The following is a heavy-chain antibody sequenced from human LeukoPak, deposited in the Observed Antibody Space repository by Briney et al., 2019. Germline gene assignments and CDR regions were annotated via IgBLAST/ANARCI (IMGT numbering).Heavy chain of an antibody. J-gene: IGHJ4*02. V-gene: IGHV3-30-3*01. CDR2: ISYDGSNK. CDR3: ARGKPDSSSWYFDY. D-gene: IGHD6-13*01. CDR1: GFTFSSYA. Sequence: GGSLRLSCAASGFTFSSYAMHWVRQAPGKGLEWVAVISYDGSNKYYADSVKGRFTISRDNSKNTLYLQMNSLRAEDTAVYYCARGKPDSSSWYFDYWGQGTLDTVSS.